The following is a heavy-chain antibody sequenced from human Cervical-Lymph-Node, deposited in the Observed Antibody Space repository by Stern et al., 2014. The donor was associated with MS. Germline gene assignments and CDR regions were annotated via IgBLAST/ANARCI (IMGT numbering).Heavy chain of an antibody. Sequence: EVQLEESGGGLVKPGGSLRLSCAASGFTFSRYSMNWVRQAPGKGLEWVSSISSSSSYIYYADSVKGRFTISRDNAKNSLNLQMTSRKAKTRLVNYVPGAKDPGRNSGASPPGYYVMDVWAKGPRSPSP. V-gene: IGHV3-21*01. D-gene: IGHD4-17*01. CDR2: ISSSSSYI. CDR3: PGAKDPGRNSGASPPGYYVMDV. J-gene: IGHJ6*02. CDR1: GFTFSRYS.